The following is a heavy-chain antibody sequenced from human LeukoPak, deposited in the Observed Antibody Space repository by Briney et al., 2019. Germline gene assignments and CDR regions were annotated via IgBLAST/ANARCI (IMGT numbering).Heavy chain of an antibody. J-gene: IGHJ6*02. CDR3: ARAITMVRGVTIDLGMDV. CDR1: GGSISRYY. CDR2: IYTSGST. Sequence: SETLSLTCTVSGGSISRYYWSWIRQPAGKGLEWIGRIYTSGSTNYNPSLKSRVTMSVDTSKNQFSLKLSSVTAADTAVYYCARAITMVRGVTIDLGMDVWGQGTTVTVSS. V-gene: IGHV4-4*07. D-gene: IGHD3-10*01.